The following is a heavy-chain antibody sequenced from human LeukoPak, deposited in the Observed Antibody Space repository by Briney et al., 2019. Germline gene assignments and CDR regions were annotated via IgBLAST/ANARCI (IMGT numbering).Heavy chain of an antibody. V-gene: IGHV4-34*01. D-gene: IGHD3-10*01. CDR1: GGSFSGYF. Sequence: SETLSLTCAVYGGSFSGYFCWIRQSPGKGLEWIGEINHRGVTNYRPSLGGRVSIFTDRSLNQFSLRLTSVTAADTGTYYCASGLGTSVIRGVSPKYWGQGTPVTVSS. CDR3: ASGLGTSVIRGVSPKY. CDR2: INHRGVT. J-gene: IGHJ4*02.